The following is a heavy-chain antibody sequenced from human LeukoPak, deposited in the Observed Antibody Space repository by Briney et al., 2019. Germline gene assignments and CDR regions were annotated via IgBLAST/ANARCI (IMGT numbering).Heavy chain of an antibody. CDR3: ARGDILTGYQLDY. V-gene: IGHV3-30*04. D-gene: IGHD3-9*01. Sequence: GGSLRLSCAASGFTFSSYAMHWVHQAPGKGLEWVAVISYDGSNKYYADSVKGRFTISRDNSKTTLYLQMNSLRAEDTAVYYCARGDILTGYQLDYWGQGTLVTVSS. CDR1: GFTFSSYA. CDR2: ISYDGSNK. J-gene: IGHJ4*02.